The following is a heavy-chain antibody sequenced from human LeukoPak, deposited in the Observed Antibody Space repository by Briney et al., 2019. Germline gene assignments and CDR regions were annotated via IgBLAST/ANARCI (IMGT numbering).Heavy chain of an antibody. CDR3: ARGGQWELPEAFDI. CDR2: IYSGGST. D-gene: IGHD1-26*01. J-gene: IGHJ3*02. Sequence: PGGSLRLSCAASGFTVSSNYMSWVRQAPGKGLEWVSVIYSGGSTYYADSVKGRFTISRDNSKNTLYLQMNSLRAEDTAVYYCARGGQWELPEAFDIWGQGKMVTVSS. CDR1: GFTVSSNY. V-gene: IGHV3-66*02.